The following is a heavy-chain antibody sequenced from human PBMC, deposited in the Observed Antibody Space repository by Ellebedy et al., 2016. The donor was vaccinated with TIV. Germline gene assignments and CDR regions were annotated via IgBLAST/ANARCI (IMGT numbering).Heavy chain of an antibody. D-gene: IGHD1-1*01. J-gene: IGHJ3*02. CDR2: ISTGGST. CDR1: GFTVNSNY. Sequence: GESLKISCAVSGFTVNSNYMSWVRQAPGKVLEWVSIISTGGSTFSADSVRGRFTISRDTSKNTLYLQLNGLRAEDTAVYFCAGETFIDVDLEVWGVFDIWGQGTMVSVSS. CDR3: AGETFIDVDLEVWGVFDI. V-gene: IGHV3-66*01.